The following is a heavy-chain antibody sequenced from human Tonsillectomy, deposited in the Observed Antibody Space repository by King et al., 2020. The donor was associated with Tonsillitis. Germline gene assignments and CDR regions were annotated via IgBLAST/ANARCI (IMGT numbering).Heavy chain of an antibody. CDR3: ARVLRDDYVWGTYRIDAFDI. CDR1: GFTFDDYG. Sequence: VQLVESGGGVVRPGGSLRLSCAASGFTFDDYGMRWVRQAPGKGLEWVSGINWNGGSTGYADSVKGRFTISRDNAKNSLYLQMNSLRAEDTALYYCARVLRDDYVWGTYRIDAFDIWDQGTMVTVSS. CDR2: INWNGGST. D-gene: IGHD3-16*02. J-gene: IGHJ3*02. V-gene: IGHV3-20*04.